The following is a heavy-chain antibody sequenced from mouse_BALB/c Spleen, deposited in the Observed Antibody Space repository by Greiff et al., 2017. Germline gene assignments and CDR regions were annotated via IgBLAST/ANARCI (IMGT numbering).Heavy chain of an antibody. CDR2: ISYSGST. Sequence: EVKLMESGPSLVKPSQTLSLTCSVTGDSITSGYWNWIRKFPGNKLEYMGYISYSGSTYYNPSLKSRISITRDTSKNQYYLQMNSVTTEDTATYYCARGAPLRRLRWWYFDDWGAGTTVTVSS. D-gene: IGHD1-2*01. CDR1: GDSITSGY. CDR3: ARGAPLRRLRWWYFDD. V-gene: IGHV3-8*02. J-gene: IGHJ1*01.